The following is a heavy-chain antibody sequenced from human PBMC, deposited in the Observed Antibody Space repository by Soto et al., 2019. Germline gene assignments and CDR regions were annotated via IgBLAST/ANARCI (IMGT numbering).Heavy chain of an antibody. CDR2: IYYSGRI. D-gene: IGHD3-10*01. Sequence: SETLSLTCTVSGDSFSSFYWSWIRQPPGKGLEWIGYIYYSGRINYNPSLKSRVTISMETSKSYFSLKLTSVTAADTAVYYCARSLWFGEGGSGLGFDPWGQGTLVTVSS. CDR1: GDSFSSFY. V-gene: IGHV4-59*01. CDR3: ARSLWFGEGGSGLGFDP. J-gene: IGHJ5*02.